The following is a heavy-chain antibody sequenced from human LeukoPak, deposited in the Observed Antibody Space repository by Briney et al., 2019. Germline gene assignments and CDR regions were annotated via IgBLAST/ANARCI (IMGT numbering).Heavy chain of an antibody. CDR3: ARAGDSGYGSDYYYYYMDV. V-gene: IGHV1-2*02. Sequence: ASVKVSCKASGFTFTDYYINWGRQAPGQGLESMGWINPNSGVTKYAQTFQGRVTMTRDTSTRTAYMELSSLRSEDTAVYYCARAGDSGYGSDYYYYYMDVWGKGTTVTISS. CDR2: INPNSGVT. CDR1: GFTFTDYY. J-gene: IGHJ6*03. D-gene: IGHD5-12*01.